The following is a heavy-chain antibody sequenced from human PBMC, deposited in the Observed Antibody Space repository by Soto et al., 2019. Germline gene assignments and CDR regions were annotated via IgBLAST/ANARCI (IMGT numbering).Heavy chain of an antibody. J-gene: IGHJ4*02. D-gene: IGHD1-26*01. CDR3: ARRGSGSYYDY. CDR1: GFTFSSYA. CDR2: ISGSGDST. V-gene: IGHV3-23*01. Sequence: EVQLLESGGGLVQPGGSLRLSCAASGFTFSSYAMRWVRQAPVKGLEWVSAISGSGDSTYYADSVKGRFTISRDNSNNTLYLQMHSLRAEDTAVYYCARRGSGSYYDYWGQGTLVTVSS.